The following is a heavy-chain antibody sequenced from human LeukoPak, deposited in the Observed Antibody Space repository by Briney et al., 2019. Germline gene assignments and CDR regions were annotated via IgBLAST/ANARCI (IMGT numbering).Heavy chain of an antibody. CDR3: ARGFFHRGYDFFGSGEQLVLNY. CDR2: IYYSGST. V-gene: IGHV4-39*07. D-gene: IGHD5-12*01. CDR1: GGSISSSSYY. J-gene: IGHJ4*02. Sequence: SETLSLTCTVSGGSISSSSYYWGWIRQPPGKGLEWIGSIYYSGSTYYNPSLKSRVTISVDTSKNQFSLKLSSVTAADTAVYYCARGFFHRGYDFFGSGEQLVLNYWGQGTLVTVSS.